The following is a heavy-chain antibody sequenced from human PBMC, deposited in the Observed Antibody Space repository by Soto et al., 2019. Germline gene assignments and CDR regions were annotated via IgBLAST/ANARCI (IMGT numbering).Heavy chain of an antibody. Sequence: GESLTISCKGSGYSFNSYWIAWLRQVPGKGLEWMGIIYPGDSDTRYSPSFQGQVTISADKSISTAYLQWSSLKASETAMYYCARRRIAAAGTAISPNYYFDYWGQGILVAVSS. CDR2: IYPGDSDT. D-gene: IGHD6-13*01. CDR1: GYSFNSYW. CDR3: ARRRIAAAGTAISPNYYFDY. J-gene: IGHJ4*02. V-gene: IGHV5-51*01.